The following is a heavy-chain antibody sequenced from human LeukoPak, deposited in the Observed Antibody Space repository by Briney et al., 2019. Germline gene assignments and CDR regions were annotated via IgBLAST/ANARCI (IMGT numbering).Heavy chain of an antibody. D-gene: IGHD6-13*01. CDR3: ARIAAADHFDY. Sequence: GASVKVSCKASGYTFTSYYMHWVRQAPGQVLEWVGIINPSGGSTSYAQKFQGRVTMTRDMSTSTVYMELSSLRSEDTAVYYCARIAAADHFDYWGQGTLVTVSS. CDR2: INPSGGST. CDR1: GYTFTSYY. V-gene: IGHV1-46*01. J-gene: IGHJ4*02.